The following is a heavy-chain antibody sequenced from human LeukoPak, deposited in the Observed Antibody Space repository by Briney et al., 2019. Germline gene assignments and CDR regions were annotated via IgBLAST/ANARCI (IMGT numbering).Heavy chain of an antibody. V-gene: IGHV1-2*02. CDR1: GYTFTGYY. D-gene: IGHD3-22*01. J-gene: IGHJ4*02. CDR2: INPNSGGT. Sequence: ASVTVSCKASGYTFTGYYMHWVRQAPGQGLEWMGWINPNSGGTNYAQKLQGRVTMTRDTSISTAYMELSRLRSDDTAVYYCARDVYYYDSSGYESWGQGTLVTVSS. CDR3: ARDVYYYDSSGYES.